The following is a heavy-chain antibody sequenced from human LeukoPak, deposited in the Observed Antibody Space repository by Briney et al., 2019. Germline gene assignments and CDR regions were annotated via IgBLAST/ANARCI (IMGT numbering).Heavy chain of an antibody. CDR2: ISSSSSYT. CDR3: ARTYETSGYYTPLLGY. D-gene: IGHD3-22*01. J-gene: IGHJ4*02. V-gene: IGHV3-11*06. Sequence: GGSLRLSCAASGFTFSDYHMSWIRQAPGKGLECVSYISSSSSYTNYADSVKGGFTISRDNAKNSLYLQMNSLRDEDTAVYYCARTYETSGYYTPLLGYWGQGTLVTVSS. CDR1: GFTFSDYH.